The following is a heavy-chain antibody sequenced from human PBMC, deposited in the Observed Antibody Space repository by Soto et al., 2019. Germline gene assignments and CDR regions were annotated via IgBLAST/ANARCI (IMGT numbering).Heavy chain of an antibody. CDR3: ARGGQYRYFDY. V-gene: IGHV1-18*01. J-gene: IGHJ4*02. CDR1: GYTFTLFG. Sequence: QVQLVQSGAEVKKPGASVKVSCTTSGYTFTLFGITWVRQAPGQGLEWMGWISPYNGDTKYAEKLEGRVTLTTDTSTDTAYMELTSLTSGDTAEYYCARGGQYRYFDYWGQGTLVTVSS. D-gene: IGHD2-2*02. CDR2: ISPYNGDT.